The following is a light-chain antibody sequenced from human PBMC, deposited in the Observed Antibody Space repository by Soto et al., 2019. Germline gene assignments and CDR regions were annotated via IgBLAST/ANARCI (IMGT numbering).Light chain of an antibody. J-gene: IGKJ1*01. CDR3: QQYNNWPRT. CDR1: QSLTSSY. Sequence: EIVLTQSPGTLSLSPGERATLSCRASQSLTSSYLAWYQQRPGQAPSLLIYGVSSRATGIPARFSGSGSGTDFTLTISSLQFEDFAVYYCQQYNNWPRTFGQGTKVDI. CDR2: GVS. V-gene: IGKV3-15*01.